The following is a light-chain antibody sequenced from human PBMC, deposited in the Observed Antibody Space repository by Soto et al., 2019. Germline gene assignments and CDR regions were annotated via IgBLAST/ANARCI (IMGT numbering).Light chain of an antibody. Sequence: QSVLTQPPSASGTPGQRVTVSCSGSSSNIGSNYVYWYQQLPGTAPKLLIYGNTQRPSGVPDRFSGSKTGTSASLAISGLRSEDEAVYYCAAWDDSLSAYVVFGGGTKVTVL. CDR3: AAWDDSLSAYVV. V-gene: IGLV1-47*01. J-gene: IGLJ2*01. CDR2: GNT. CDR1: SSNIGSNY.